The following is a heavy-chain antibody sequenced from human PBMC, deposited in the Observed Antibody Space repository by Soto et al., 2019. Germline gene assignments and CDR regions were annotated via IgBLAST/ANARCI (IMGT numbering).Heavy chain of an antibody. CDR3: ARRGHSYGLDV. D-gene: IGHD3-10*01. Sequence: HGESLKISCKGSGYNFATYWIAWVRQLPGKGPEWMGIIYAGDSDTSYSPSFQGQVTISVDKSISTAYLQWNSLKASDTAMYYCARRGHSYGLDVWGQGTKVTVS. CDR2: IYAGDSDT. V-gene: IGHV5-51*01. J-gene: IGHJ6*02. CDR1: GYNFATYW.